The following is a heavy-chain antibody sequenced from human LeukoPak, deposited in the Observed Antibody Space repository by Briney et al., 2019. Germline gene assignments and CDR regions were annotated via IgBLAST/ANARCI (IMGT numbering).Heavy chain of an antibody. J-gene: IGHJ6*02. Sequence: GGSLRLSCAASGFTFSGYWMSWVRQAPGKGLEWVANIKQDGSEKYYVDSVKGRFTISRDNAKNSLYLQMNSLRAEDTAVYYCARVMIETRPYYYYGMDVWGQGTTVTVSS. CDR1: GFTFSGYW. CDR3: ARVMIETRPYYYYGMDV. V-gene: IGHV3-7*01. D-gene: IGHD2-21*01. CDR2: IKQDGSEK.